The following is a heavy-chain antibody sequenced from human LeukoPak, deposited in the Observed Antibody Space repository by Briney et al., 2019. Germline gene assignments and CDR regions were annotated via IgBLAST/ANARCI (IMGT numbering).Heavy chain of an antibody. D-gene: IGHD1-26*01. V-gene: IGHV3-30*03. J-gene: IGHJ5*02. Sequence: GGSLRLSCAASGFTFSSYGMHWVRQAPGKGLEWAAVISYDGSNKYYADSVKGRFTISRDNSKNTLYLQMNSLRAEDTAVYYCARDSGSYQLDPWGQGTLVTVSS. CDR2: ISYDGSNK. CDR1: GFTFSSYG. CDR3: ARDSGSYQLDP.